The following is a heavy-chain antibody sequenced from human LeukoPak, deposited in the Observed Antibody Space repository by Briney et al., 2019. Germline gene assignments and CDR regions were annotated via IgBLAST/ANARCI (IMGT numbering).Heavy chain of an antibody. Sequence: SETLSLTCTVSSGSITSYYWSWTRRPPGKGLEWIGYIYYSGSTKYNPSLKSRVTISADTSKNQFSLKLSSVTAADTAVYYCAIGTTGDYPPYFDSWGQGTLVTVSS. V-gene: IGHV4-59*01. J-gene: IGHJ4*02. CDR1: SGSITSYY. D-gene: IGHD4-17*01. CDR2: IYYSGST. CDR3: AIGTTGDYPPYFDS.